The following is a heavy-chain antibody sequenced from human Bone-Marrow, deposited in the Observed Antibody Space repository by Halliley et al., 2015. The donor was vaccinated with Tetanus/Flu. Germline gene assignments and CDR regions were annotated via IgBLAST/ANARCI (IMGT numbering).Heavy chain of an antibody. CDR2: IYRGGTT. V-gene: IGHV3-53*01. CDR3: ARDRSYGGGGMDV. Sequence: ELVSFIYRGGTTYYADSVKGRFTISRDNSKNTLYLQMDSLRAEDTAIYYCARDRSYGGGGMDVWGQGTKVIVSS. D-gene: IGHD3-10*01. J-gene: IGHJ6*02.